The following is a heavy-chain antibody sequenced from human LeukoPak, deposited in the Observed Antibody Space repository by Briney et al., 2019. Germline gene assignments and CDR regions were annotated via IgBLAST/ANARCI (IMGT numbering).Heavy chain of an antibody. CDR3: ARDRPRYDFWSGYYTPDAFDI. D-gene: IGHD3-3*01. V-gene: IGHV4-34*01. J-gene: IGHJ3*02. CDR1: GGSFSGYY. CDR2: INHSGST. Sequence: SETLSLTCAVYGGSFSGYYWSWIRQPPGKGLEWIGEINHSGSTNYNPSLKSRVTISVDTSKNQFSLKLSSVTAADTAVYYCARDRPRYDFWSGYYTPDAFDIWGQGTVVTVSS.